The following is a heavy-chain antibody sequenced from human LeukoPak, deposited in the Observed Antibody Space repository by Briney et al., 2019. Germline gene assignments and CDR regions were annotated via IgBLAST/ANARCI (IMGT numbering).Heavy chain of an antibody. D-gene: IGHD5-18*01. J-gene: IGHJ4*02. CDR3: ARHRGYSYGYLDY. CDR1: GGSISITGSY. Sequence: PSETLSLTCTVSGGSISITGSYWGWIRQPPGKGLEWIGSIYRSGSAYYKPSLTSRVTMSVDTSKTQFSLKLSSVTASDTAVYYCARHRGYSYGYLDYWGQGTLVSVSS. CDR2: IYRSGSA. V-gene: IGHV4-39*01.